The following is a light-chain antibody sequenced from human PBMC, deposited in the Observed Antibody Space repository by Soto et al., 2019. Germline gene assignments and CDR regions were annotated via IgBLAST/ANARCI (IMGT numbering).Light chain of an antibody. J-gene: IGLJ2*01. CDR3: TSWDDSLYHVV. CDR1: RSNIGSNY. CDR2: RNN. V-gene: IGLV1-47*01. Sequence: QSVLTQPPSASGTPGQRVTFSCSGGRSNIGSNYVFWYQQFPGRAPKLLIYRNNQRPSGVPDRFSCSKSGTSASLAISGLRSEDEADYYCTSWDDSLYHVVFGGGTKLTVL.